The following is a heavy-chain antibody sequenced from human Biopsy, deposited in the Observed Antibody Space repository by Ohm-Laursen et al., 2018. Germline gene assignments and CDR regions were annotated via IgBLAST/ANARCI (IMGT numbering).Heavy chain of an antibody. Sequence: TLSLTCTVSGVSINTGGYYWTWIRQHPGTGLEWIGYIRYSGNTLYNPSLKSRLTISVDTSRNQFSLKLTSVTAADTALYYCTRAGGGKIYGLWGQGTLATVSS. CDR3: TRAGGGKIYGL. CDR2: IRYSGNT. J-gene: IGHJ4*02. CDR1: GVSINTGGYY. D-gene: IGHD3-16*01. V-gene: IGHV4-31*03.